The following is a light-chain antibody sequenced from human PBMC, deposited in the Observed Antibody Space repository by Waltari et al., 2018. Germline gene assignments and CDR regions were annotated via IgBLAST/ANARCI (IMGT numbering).Light chain of an antibody. CDR2: WAS. J-gene: IGKJ4*01. CDR1: QSLIHGFNGRNY. CDR3: MQHSFWPLT. V-gene: IGKV4-1*01. Sequence: DIVMTQSPDSLAVSLGERATIHCKSSQSLIHGFNGRNYLGWYQQKPGQPPKLLIYWASTRESGVPDRFSGSGSGTDFTLKISRVEAEDVGVYYCMQHSFWPLTFGGGTKVEIK.